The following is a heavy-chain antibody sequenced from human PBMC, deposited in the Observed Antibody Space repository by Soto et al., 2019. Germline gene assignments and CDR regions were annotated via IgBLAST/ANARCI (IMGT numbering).Heavy chain of an antibody. Sequence: TETLSLTCTVSGAPIRSSSYYRGLLRQPPGQGLEWIGSIYYSGSTYYNPSLKSRVTISVDTSKNQFSLKLSSVTAADTAVYYCARHATKEMATISYYFDYWGQGTLVTVSS. V-gene: IGHV4-39*01. CDR2: IYYSGST. CDR1: GAPIRSSSYY. CDR3: ARHATKEMATISYYFDY. D-gene: IGHD5-12*01. J-gene: IGHJ4*02.